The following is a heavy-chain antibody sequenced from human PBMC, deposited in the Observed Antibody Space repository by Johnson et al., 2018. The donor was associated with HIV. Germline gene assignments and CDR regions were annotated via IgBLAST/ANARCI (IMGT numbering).Heavy chain of an antibody. V-gene: IGHV3-74*01. CDR2: ISHDGSDI. CDR3: ATVPLCFFTPCYARGACDM. Sequence: EVQLVESGGGLVQPGQSLRLSCAGSGFTFNKYWMHWVRQVPGKGLVWVSRISHDGSDIRYADSVKGRFTISRDNAKNTLYLHMNSLRAEDTAVYSCATVPLCFFTPCYARGACDMWGQGTLVTVSS. J-gene: IGHJ3*02. CDR1: GFTFNKYW. D-gene: IGHD2-2*01.